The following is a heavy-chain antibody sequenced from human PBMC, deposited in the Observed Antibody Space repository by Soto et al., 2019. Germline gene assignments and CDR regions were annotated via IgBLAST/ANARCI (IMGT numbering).Heavy chain of an antibody. J-gene: IGHJ4*02. V-gene: IGHV1-69*13. D-gene: IGHD3-22*01. CDR2: IIPIFGTT. Sequence: ASVKVSCKASGGTFSNYAFSWVRQAPGQGLDWMGTIIPIFGTTNFAQKFQGRVTMTADESTTTVYMELSSLRSDDTAVYYCVLSKYDSSGYRYWGQGTLVTVSS. CDR3: VLSKYDSSGYRY. CDR1: GGTFSNYA.